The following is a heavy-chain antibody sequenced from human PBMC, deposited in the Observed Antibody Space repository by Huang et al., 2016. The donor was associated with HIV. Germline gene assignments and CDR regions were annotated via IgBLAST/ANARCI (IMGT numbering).Heavy chain of an antibody. CDR3: AKGEVAVAGSYFDY. CDR2: ISYDGSNK. CDR1: GLTFSSYG. V-gene: IGHV3-30*18. Sequence: QVQLVESGGGVVQPGRSLRLSCAASGLTFSSYGMHWVRQAPGKGLEWVAGISYDGSNKYDADSVKGRFTISRDNSKNTLYLQMNSLRAEDTAVYYCAKGEVAVAGSYFDYWGQGTLVTVSS. D-gene: IGHD6-19*01. J-gene: IGHJ4*02.